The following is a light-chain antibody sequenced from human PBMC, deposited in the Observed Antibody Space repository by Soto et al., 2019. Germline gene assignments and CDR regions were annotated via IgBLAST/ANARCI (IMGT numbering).Light chain of an antibody. CDR1: QTISSW. CDR2: AAF. J-gene: IGKJ3*01. Sequence: DIQMTQYPWTLSGSVGNRVTVTCRASQTISSWLAWYQQKPGKTPKLLISAAFSLEGGVPTRFSGSSSGADFTLTISSLQPEDSGTYYCQQLYDYPITFGPGTKVDIK. V-gene: IGKV1-5*01. CDR3: QQLYDYPIT.